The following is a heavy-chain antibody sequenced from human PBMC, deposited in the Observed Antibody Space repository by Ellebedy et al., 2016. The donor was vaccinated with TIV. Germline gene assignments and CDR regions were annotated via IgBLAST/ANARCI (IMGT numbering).Heavy chain of an antibody. CDR2: ISGSGGST. D-gene: IGHD5-18*01. CDR3: ARDRDTAMVTGTPDY. J-gene: IGHJ4*02. Sequence: GGSLRLXCAASGFTFSSYAMSWVRQAPGKGLEWVSAISGSGGSTYYADSVKGRFTISRDNSKNTLYLQMNSLRDEDTAVYYCARDRDTAMVTGTPDYWGQGTLVTVSS. CDR1: GFTFSSYA. V-gene: IGHV3-23*01.